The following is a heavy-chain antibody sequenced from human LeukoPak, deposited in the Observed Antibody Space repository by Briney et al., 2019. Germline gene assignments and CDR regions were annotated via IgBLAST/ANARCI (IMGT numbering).Heavy chain of an antibody. CDR2: IYYSGST. CDR1: GGSISSGGYY. D-gene: IGHD3-16*01. CDR3: ARELKNGDYVWGSYRQYFDY. V-gene: IGHV4-31*03. Sequence: SQTLSLTCTVSGGSISSGGYYWSWIRQHPGKGLEWIGYIYYSGSTYYNPSLKSRVTISVDTSKNQFSLKLSSVTAADTAVYYCARELKNGDYVWGSYRQYFDYWGQGTLVTVSS. J-gene: IGHJ4*02.